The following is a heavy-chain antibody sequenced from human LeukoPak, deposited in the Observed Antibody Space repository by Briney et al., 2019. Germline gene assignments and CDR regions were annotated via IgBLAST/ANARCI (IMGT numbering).Heavy chain of an antibody. CDR1: GFTFSSYA. D-gene: IGHD2-2*01. V-gene: IGHV3-23*01. CDR3: AKLSRYQLLWLYFDY. Sequence: SGGSLRLSCAASGFTFSSYAMSWVRQAPGKGLGWVSAISGSGGSTYYADSVKGRFTISRDNSKNTLYLQMNSLRAEDTAVYYCAKLSRYQLLWLYFDYWGQGTLVTVSS. CDR2: ISGSGGST. J-gene: IGHJ4*02.